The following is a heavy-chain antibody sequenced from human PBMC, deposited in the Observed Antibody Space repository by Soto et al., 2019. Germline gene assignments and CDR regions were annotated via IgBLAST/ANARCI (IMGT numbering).Heavy chain of an antibody. J-gene: IGHJ4*01. CDR1: GYIISSYY. CDR3: ARKYYFDY. V-gene: IGHV1-46*01. CDR2: IDPSVGAT. Sequence: QVQLVQSGAEVKKPGASVKISCKASGYIISSYYIHWVRQAPGQGLEWMGIIDPSVGATTYAQKFQDRVTMTSDTSTRTVYMELSGLRVDDTAMYYCARKYYFDYWGQGTRVTVS.